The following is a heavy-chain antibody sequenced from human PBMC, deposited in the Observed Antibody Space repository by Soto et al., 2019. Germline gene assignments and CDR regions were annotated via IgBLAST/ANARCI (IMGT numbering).Heavy chain of an antibody. D-gene: IGHD2-15*01. Sequence: QVQLVQSGAEVKKPGSSVKVSCKASGGTFTSYTVSWVRQAPGQGLEWMGGIMPSFGTADYAQRFQGRVTMTADESTTTAYMELSDLRSEDTAIYYCAREGYCSSGSCALYDHEYFGMDVWGQGTTVTVSS. J-gene: IGHJ6*02. V-gene: IGHV1-69*01. CDR2: IMPSFGTA. CDR3: AREGYCSSGSCALYDHEYFGMDV. CDR1: GGTFTSYT.